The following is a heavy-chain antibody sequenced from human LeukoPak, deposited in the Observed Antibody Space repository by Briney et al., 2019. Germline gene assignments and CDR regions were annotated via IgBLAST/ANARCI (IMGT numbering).Heavy chain of an antibody. D-gene: IGHD1-26*01. CDR2: ISAYNGNI. J-gene: IGHJ4*02. Sequence: ASVKVSCKASGYTFTSYGISWVRQAPGQGLEWMGWISAYNGNINYAQKLQGRVTMTTDTSTSTAYMELRSLRSDDTAVYYCARGGVGAIARWLNSDYWGQGTLVTVSS. CDR3: ARGGVGAIARWLNSDY. CDR1: GYTFTSYG. V-gene: IGHV1-18*01.